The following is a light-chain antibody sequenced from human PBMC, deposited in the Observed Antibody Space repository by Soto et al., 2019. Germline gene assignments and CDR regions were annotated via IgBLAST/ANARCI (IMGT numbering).Light chain of an antibody. CDR1: QSVTGKY. J-gene: IGKJ1*01. CDR3: EQYCNSHPWT. CDR2: DAS. V-gene: IGKV3-20*01. Sequence: ENELTQSPGSLSLSAGERASLSCRASQSVTGKYLAWYQQKPGQAPRLLIYDASSRATGIPDRFSGSGSGTDVTLTISSREPEDFAVYYCEQYCNSHPWTFGQGTKVEI.